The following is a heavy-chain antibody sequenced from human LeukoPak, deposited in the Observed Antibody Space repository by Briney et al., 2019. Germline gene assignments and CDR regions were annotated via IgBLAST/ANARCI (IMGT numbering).Heavy chain of an antibody. CDR3: ARSPGEGYYYYYYMDV. CDR2: IYYSGST. Sequence: MASETLSLTCTVSGGSISSSSYYWGWIRQPPGKGLEWIGSIYYSGSTYYNPSLKSRVTISVDTSKNQFSLKLSSVTAADTAVYYCARSPGEGYYYYYYMDVWGKGTTVTVSS. D-gene: IGHD7-27*01. V-gene: IGHV4-39*07. J-gene: IGHJ6*03. CDR1: GGSISSSSYY.